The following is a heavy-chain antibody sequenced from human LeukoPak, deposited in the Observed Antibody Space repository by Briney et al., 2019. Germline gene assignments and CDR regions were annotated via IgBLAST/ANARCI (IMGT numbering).Heavy chain of an antibody. CDR2: INPNSGGT. CDR1: GYTFTGYY. J-gene: IGHJ6*03. V-gene: IGHV1-2*02. Sequence: GASVKASCKASGYTFTGYYMHWVRQAPGQGLEWMGWINPNSGGTNYAQKFQGRVTMTRDTSINTAYMELSSLRSDDTAVYYCARGRGYCSSSGCSYYYMDVWGKGTTVTVSS. D-gene: IGHD2-2*01. CDR3: ARGRGYCSSSGCSYYYMDV.